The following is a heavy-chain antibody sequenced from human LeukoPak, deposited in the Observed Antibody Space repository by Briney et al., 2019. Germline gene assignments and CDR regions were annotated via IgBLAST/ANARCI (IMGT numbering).Heavy chain of an antibody. V-gene: IGHV3-9*01. J-gene: IGHJ4*02. CDR3: AKEFDSGYQHELGYYFDY. CDR1: GFTFDDYA. Sequence: PGGSLRLSCAASGFTFDDYAMHWVRQAPGKGLEWVSGISWNSGSIGYADSVKGRFTISRDNAKNSLYLQMNSLRAEDTALYYCAKEFDSGYQHELGYYFDYWGQGTLVTVSS. CDR2: ISWNSGSI. D-gene: IGHD6-25*01.